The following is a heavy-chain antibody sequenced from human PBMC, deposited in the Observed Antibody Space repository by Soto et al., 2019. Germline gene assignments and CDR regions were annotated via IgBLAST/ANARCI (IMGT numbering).Heavy chain of an antibody. CDR2: ISAHNDNT. J-gene: IGHJ4*02. D-gene: IGHD2-15*01. V-gene: IGHV1-18*01. Sequence: QVQQVQSGAEVKKPGASVKVSCKASGYTFINYGLNWVRQAPGQGLEWMGWISAHNDNTNYAQKLQGRVTMTRDTSTSTAYMELRSLRSDDTAVYYCARAGGQNFDYWGQGTLVTVSS. CDR1: GYTFINYG. CDR3: ARAGGQNFDY.